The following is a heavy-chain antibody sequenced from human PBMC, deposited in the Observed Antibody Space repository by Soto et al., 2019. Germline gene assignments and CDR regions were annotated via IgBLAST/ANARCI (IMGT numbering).Heavy chain of an antibody. V-gene: IGHV5-51*01. CDR1: GHSFTSYW. J-gene: IGHJ4*02. CDR2: IYPGDSDT. CDR3: ARLLYYYDSSGPLGY. Sequence: GESLKISCNGSGHSFTSYWIGWVRQMPGKGLEWMGIIYPGDSDTRYSPSFQGQVTISADRSISTAYLQWSSLKASDTAMYYCARLLYYYDSSGPLGYWGQGTLVTVSS. D-gene: IGHD3-22*01.